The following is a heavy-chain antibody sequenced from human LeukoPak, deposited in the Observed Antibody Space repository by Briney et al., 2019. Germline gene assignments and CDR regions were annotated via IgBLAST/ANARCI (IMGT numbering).Heavy chain of an antibody. CDR1: GGSFSGYY. CDR2: INHSGST. D-gene: IGHD3-22*01. CDR3: ASGRLYYYDSSGQYDY. Sequence: KPSETLSLTCAVYGGSFSGYYWSWIRQPPGKGLEWIGEINHSGSTNYNPSLKSRVTTSVDTSKNQFSLKLSSVTAADTAVYYCASGRLYYYDSSGQYDYWGQGTLVTVSS. J-gene: IGHJ4*02. V-gene: IGHV4-34*01.